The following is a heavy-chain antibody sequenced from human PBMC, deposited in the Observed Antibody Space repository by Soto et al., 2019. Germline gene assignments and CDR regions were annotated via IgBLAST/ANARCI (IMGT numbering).Heavy chain of an antibody. D-gene: IGHD3-22*01. CDR1: GGSISSYY. CDR3: ARDLSSGYNSYYFDY. Sequence: PSETLSLTCTVSGGSISSYYWSWIRQPPGKGLEWIGYIYYSGSTNYNPSLKSRVTISVDTSKNQFSLKLSSVTAADTAVYYCARDLSSGYNSYYFDYWGQGTLVTVSS. J-gene: IGHJ4*02. CDR2: IYYSGST. V-gene: IGHV4-59*01.